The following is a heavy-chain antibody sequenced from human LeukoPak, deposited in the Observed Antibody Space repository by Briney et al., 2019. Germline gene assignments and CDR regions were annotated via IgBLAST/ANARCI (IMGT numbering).Heavy chain of an antibody. D-gene: IGHD4-11*01. Sequence: PSETLPLTCTVSGGSLSNSNYYWGWIRQPPGRGLEWIGSIHYSGSTNYNPSLKSRVTISVDTSKNRFSLKLYSVTAADTAVYSCARHPSCTTVTHCSFDYWGQGTLVTVSS. CDR3: ARHPSCTTVTHCSFDY. J-gene: IGHJ4*02. CDR1: GGSLSNSNYY. CDR2: IHYSGST. V-gene: IGHV4-39*01.